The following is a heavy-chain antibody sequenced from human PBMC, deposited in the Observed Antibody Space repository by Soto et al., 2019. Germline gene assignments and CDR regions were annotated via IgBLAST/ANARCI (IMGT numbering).Heavy chain of an antibody. Sequence: AGGSLRLFCAASGFSFGASWMAWVRQAPGKGLEWVADIKQDGSEINYVDSVKGRVTISRDNAKNSLYLQMDSLRAEDTAVYYCARVVTLRFLEWNDYYYYMDVWGKGTTVTVSS. J-gene: IGHJ6*03. CDR1: GFSFGASW. V-gene: IGHV3-7*01. CDR3: ARVVTLRFLEWNDYYYYMDV. CDR2: IKQDGSEI. D-gene: IGHD3-3*01.